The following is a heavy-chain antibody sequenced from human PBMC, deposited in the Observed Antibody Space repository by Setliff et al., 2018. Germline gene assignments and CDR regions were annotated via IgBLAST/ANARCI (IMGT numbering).Heavy chain of an antibody. D-gene: IGHD2-15*01. V-gene: IGHV1-18*01. CDR1: GYILNSYG. CDR3: AISSLSICSGGTCPNAFDV. J-gene: IGHJ3*01. Sequence: ASVKVSCKASGYILNSYGVSWVRQAPGRGLEWMGWISSYNNDVTNYLQRFQGRVTMTTDTSTSAAYMELRSLRSDDTAVYYCAISSLSICSGGTCPNAFDVWGQGTMVTVSS. CDR2: ISSYNNDVT.